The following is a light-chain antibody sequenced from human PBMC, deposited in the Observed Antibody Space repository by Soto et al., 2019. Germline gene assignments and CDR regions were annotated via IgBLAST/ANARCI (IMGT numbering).Light chain of an antibody. CDR2: GAS. J-gene: IGKJ1*01. Sequence: PLTQSPSSLSASVGDTVAISCRASQDISTYLAWYQQKPGKAPTLLIFGASSLHTGVSPRFAGSGSGSEFTLTINRLQPDDFATYYCQHYTLYSSPFGQGT. V-gene: IGKV1-5*01. CDR3: QHYTLYSSP. CDR1: QDISTY.